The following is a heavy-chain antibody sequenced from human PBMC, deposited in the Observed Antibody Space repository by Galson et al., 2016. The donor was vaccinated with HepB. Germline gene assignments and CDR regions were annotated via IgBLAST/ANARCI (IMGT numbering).Heavy chain of an antibody. J-gene: IGHJ6*02. CDR2: ISSSGSPI. D-gene: IGHD4-23*01. Sequence: SLSLSCAASGFTFSSYEMNWVRQAPGKGLEWVSYISSSGSPIYYADSVKGRFTISRDNATNSLYLQMNSLRAEDTAVYYCARDYEVVINYGMDVWGQGTTVTVSS. CDR3: ARDYEVVINYGMDV. CDR1: GFTFSSYE. V-gene: IGHV3-48*03.